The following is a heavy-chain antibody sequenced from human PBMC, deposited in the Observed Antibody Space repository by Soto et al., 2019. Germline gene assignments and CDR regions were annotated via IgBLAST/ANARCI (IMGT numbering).Heavy chain of an antibody. V-gene: IGHV3-23*01. CDR1: GFTFSSYG. CDR2: ISGSGDST. CDR3: AKTSSASGRDCPGH. J-gene: IGHJ4*02. D-gene: IGHD2-21*02. Sequence: EVQVLESRGGLARPGGSVTISCATSGFTFSSYGMTWVRQAPGKGLEWVSAISGSGDSTFYAESLGGRFTISRDNSKNTVYLQMKSLRAGDTATYYCAKTSSASGRDCPGHWGQGTQVTVSS.